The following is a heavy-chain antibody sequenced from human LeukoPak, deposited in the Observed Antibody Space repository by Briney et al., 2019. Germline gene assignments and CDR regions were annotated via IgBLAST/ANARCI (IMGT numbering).Heavy chain of an antibody. J-gene: IGHJ4*02. D-gene: IGHD3-22*01. CDR1: GFTFTSSA. CDR3: AADYSYYDSSGPMGY. Sequence: SVKVSCKASGFTFTSSAMQWVRQARGQRLEWIGWIVVGSGNTNYAQKVQERVTITRDMSTSTAYMELSSLRSEDTAVYYCAADYSYYDSSGPMGYWGQGTLVTVSS. V-gene: IGHV1-58*02. CDR2: IVVGSGNT.